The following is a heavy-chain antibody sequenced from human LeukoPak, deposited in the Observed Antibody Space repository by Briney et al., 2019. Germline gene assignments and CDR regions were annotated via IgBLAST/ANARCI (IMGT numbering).Heavy chain of an antibody. V-gene: IGHV3-11*04. D-gene: IGHD3-3*01. CDR1: GFTFSDYY. Sequence: GGSLRLSCAASGFTFSDYYMSWIRQAPGKGLEWVSYISSSGSTIYYADSVKGRFTISRDNAKNSLYPQMNSLRAEDTAVYYCARGSSRDFWSGFPRGGDDYFDYWGQGTLVTVSS. CDR3: ARGSSRDFWSGFPRGGDDYFDY. CDR2: ISSSGSTI. J-gene: IGHJ4*02.